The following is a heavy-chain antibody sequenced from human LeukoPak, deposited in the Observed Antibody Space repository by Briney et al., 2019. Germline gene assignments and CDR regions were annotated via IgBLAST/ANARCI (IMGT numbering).Heavy chain of an antibody. CDR3: AREGNYYDMDV. J-gene: IGHJ6*02. V-gene: IGHV1-18*01. Sequence: KFQGRVTMTRDTSTTTAYMELRSLRAEDTAVYYCAREGNYYDMDVWGQGTTVTASS.